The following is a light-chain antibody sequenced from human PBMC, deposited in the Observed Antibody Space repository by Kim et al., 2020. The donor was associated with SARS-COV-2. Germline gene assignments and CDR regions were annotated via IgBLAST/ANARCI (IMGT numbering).Light chain of an antibody. Sequence: GQSITISCTGTISDVGGYNYVSWYQHHPGKAPKLVIYDVSKRPSGVSNRFSGSKSGNSASLTISGLQTEDEADYYCSSYTTSSTGVFGGGTQLTVL. CDR2: DVS. V-gene: IGLV2-14*03. CDR1: ISDVGGYNY. CDR3: SSYTTSSTGV. J-gene: IGLJ2*01.